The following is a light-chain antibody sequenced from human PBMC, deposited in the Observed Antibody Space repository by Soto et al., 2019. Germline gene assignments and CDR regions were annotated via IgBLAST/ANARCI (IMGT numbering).Light chain of an antibody. CDR2: GTS. CDR1: QSINNHF. Sequence: EVVLTQSPGTLSLSPGERATLSCRASQSINNHFVAWYQQKLVQAPRLLIYGTSHRATAIPDRFSGSGFGTYHTLPISRLEPEDFAVYYCPHYCSPFTSGPGTKVDIK. V-gene: IGKV3-20*01. J-gene: IGKJ3*01. CDR3: PHYCSPFT.